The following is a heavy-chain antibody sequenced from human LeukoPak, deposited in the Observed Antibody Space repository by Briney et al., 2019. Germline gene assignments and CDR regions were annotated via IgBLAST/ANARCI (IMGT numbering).Heavy chain of an antibody. D-gene: IGHD2/OR15-2a*01. CDR2: INQDGSEK. CDR3: TTFYSRLTDY. J-gene: IGHJ4*02. Sequence: PGGSLRLSCAASGFNLNSYWISWVRQAPGKGLEWLANINQDGSEKYYVDSVKGRFTISRVNAKNSLYLQMNSLRAEDTAVYYCTTFYSRLTDYWGQGTLVTVSS. CDR1: GFNLNSYW. V-gene: IGHV3-7*05.